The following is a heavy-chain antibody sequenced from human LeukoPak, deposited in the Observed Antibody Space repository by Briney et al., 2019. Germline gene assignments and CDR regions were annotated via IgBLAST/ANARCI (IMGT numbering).Heavy chain of an antibody. CDR3: ARDGKNYDFWSGYYWNLGWFDP. CDR1: GFTFSSYW. D-gene: IGHD3-3*01. Sequence: GGSLRLSCAASGFTFSSYWMHWVRQAPGKGLVWVSRINSDGSSTSYADPVKGRFTISRDNAKNTLYLQMNSLRAEDTAVYYCARDGKNYDFWSGYYWNLGWFDPWGQGTLVTVSS. J-gene: IGHJ5*02. V-gene: IGHV3-74*01. CDR2: INSDGSST.